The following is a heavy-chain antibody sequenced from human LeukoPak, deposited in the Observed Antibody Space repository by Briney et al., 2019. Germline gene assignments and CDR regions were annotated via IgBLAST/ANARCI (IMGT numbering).Heavy chain of an antibody. CDR2: ISTTGTII. V-gene: IGHV3-48*03. J-gene: IGHJ4*02. CDR1: GFTFSSYE. D-gene: IGHD6-19*01. Sequence: GGSLRLSCAASGFTFSSYEMGWVRQAPGKGLEWISYISTTGTIIYYADSVKGRFTISRDNSKNTLYLQMSSLRTEDTAVYYCVKALGQWLVYYFDYWGQGTLVTVSS. CDR3: VKALGQWLVYYFDY.